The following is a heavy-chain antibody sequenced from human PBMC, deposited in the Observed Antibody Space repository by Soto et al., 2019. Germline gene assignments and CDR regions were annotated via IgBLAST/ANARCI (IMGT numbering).Heavy chain of an antibody. CDR2: TRNKANSYTT. J-gene: IGHJ4*02. V-gene: IGHV3-72*01. CDR3: ARDFGITGTTEY. CDR1: GFTFSDHY. Sequence: GSLRLSCAASGFTFSDHYMDWVRQAPGKGLEWVGRTRNKANSYTTEYAASVKGRFTISRDDSKNSLYLQMNSLKTEDTAVYYCARDFGITGTTEYWGQGTLVTVSS. D-gene: IGHD1-7*01.